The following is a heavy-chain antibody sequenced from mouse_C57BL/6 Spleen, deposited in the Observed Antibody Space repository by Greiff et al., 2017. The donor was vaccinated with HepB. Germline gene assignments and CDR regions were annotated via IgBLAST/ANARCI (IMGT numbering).Heavy chain of an antibody. V-gene: IGHV1-69*01. Sequence: QVQLQQPGAELVIPGASVKLSCKASGYTFTSYWMHWVKQRPGQGLEWIGEIDPSDSYTNYNQKFKGKSTLTVDKSSSTAYMQLSSLTSEDSAVYYCARNLYGTWFAYWGQGTLVTVSA. D-gene: IGHD1-1*01. CDR3: ARNLYGTWFAY. CDR1: GYTFTSYW. CDR2: IDPSDSYT. J-gene: IGHJ3*01.